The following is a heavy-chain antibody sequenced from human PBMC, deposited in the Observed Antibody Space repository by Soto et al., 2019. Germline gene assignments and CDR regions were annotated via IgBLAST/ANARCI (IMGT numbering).Heavy chain of an antibody. V-gene: IGHV3-33*01. CDR2: IWSDGSNK. CDR1: GFTFSSYG. J-gene: IGHJ4*02. D-gene: IGHD3-22*01. CDR3: ARYYYDSSGYYPL. Sequence: QVQLVESGGGVGQPGSSLRLSCAASGFTFSSYGMHWVRQAPGKGLEWVAVIWSDGSNKYYADSVKGRFTISRDNSKNTLYLQMNSLRAEDTAVYYCARYYYDSSGYYPLWGQGTLVTVSS.